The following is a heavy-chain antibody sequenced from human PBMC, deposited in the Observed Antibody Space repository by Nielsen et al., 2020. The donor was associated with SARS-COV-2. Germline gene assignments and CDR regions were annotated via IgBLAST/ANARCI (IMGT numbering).Heavy chain of an antibody. CDR2: ISSSGSYI. CDR3: ARDNWGRMDV. J-gene: IGHJ6*02. Sequence: GESLKIPCAASGLTFSTYSMMWVRQAPGKGLEWVSHISSSGSYIYYADSVKGRFTISRDNSKNTLYLQMNSLRAEDTAVYYCARDNWGRMDVWGQGTTVTVSS. CDR1: GLTFSTYS. D-gene: IGHD7-27*01. V-gene: IGHV3-21*01.